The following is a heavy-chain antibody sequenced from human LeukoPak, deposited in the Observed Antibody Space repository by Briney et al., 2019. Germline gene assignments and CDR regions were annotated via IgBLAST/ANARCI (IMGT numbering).Heavy chain of an antibody. CDR3: ATDRAWFDP. V-gene: IGHV3-15*01. CDR1: GITFSTAW. Sequence: GGSLTLSCAASGITFSTAWMGWFRQAPGKGLEWVGRIKSKIGGATADYAAPVKDRFTISRDDSKNTLYLQMNSLKTEDTAVYYCATDRAWFDPWGQGTLVTVSS. D-gene: IGHD3-10*01. J-gene: IGHJ5*02. CDR2: IKSKIGGATA.